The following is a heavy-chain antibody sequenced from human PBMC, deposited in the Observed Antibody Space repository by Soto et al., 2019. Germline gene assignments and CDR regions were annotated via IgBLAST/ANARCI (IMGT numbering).Heavy chain of an antibody. D-gene: IGHD1-26*01. CDR2: IYYSGSI. CDR1: GGSISSYY. J-gene: IGHJ4*02. Sequence: PSETLSLTCTVSGGSISSYYWSWIRQPPGKGLEWIGYIYYSGSIFYNPFLKSRASISAHSSKKQFSLKLSSVTAADTAVYYCARSRLWEQHFDSWGQGTLVTVSS. V-gene: IGHV4-59*06. CDR3: ARSRLWEQHFDS.